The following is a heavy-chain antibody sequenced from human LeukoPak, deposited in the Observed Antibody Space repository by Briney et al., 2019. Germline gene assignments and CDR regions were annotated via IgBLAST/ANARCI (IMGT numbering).Heavy chain of an antibody. Sequence: ASVKVSCKASGYTFTGYYMHWVRQAPGQGLEWMGWINPNSGGTNYAQKFQGRVTITADKSTSTAYMELSSLRSEDTAVYYCARGGSSFYCSGGSCYETPFDYWGQGTLVTVSS. CDR3: ARGGSSFYCSGGSCYETPFDY. CDR2: INPNSGGT. CDR1: GYTFTGYY. J-gene: IGHJ4*02. V-gene: IGHV1-2*02. D-gene: IGHD2-15*01.